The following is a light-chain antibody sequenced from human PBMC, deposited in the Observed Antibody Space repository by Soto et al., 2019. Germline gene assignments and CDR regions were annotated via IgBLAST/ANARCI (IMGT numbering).Light chain of an antibody. CDR3: AAWDDTLSGPDVV. Sequence: QSVLTQPPSASGTPGQRVTISCSGSSSNIGSNYVYWYQQLPGTAPKLLIYTNNQRPSGVPDRFSGSKSGTSASLAISGLRSEDAADYYCAAWDDTLSGPDVVFGGGTKLTVL. CDR2: TNN. V-gene: IGLV1-47*01. J-gene: IGLJ2*01. CDR1: SSNIGSNY.